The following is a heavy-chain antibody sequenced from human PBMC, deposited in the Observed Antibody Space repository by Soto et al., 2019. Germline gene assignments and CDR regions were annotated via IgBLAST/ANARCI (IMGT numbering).Heavy chain of an antibody. J-gene: IGHJ3*01. CDR3: ARGGLYGDLQGWPGNAFDL. V-gene: IGHV3-21*01. Sequence: VQLVESGGGLVKPGGSLRLSCAASGFAFSSYNMHWVRQAPGKGLEWVSSISPTGTFMHSADSLKDRFSISRDNAENSLYLQMHSLRDEDTAVYYCARGGLYGDLQGWPGNAFDLWGQGTMVTVSS. CDR1: GFAFSSYN. D-gene: IGHD4-17*01. CDR2: ISPTGTFM.